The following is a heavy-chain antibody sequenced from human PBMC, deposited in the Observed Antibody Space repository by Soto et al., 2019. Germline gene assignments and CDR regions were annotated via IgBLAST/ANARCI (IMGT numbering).Heavy chain of an antibody. J-gene: IGHJ3*02. V-gene: IGHV4-30-4*01. D-gene: IGHD2-2*02. Sequence: SETLSLTCDVSGGSISSGDYYWSWIRQPPGKGLEWIGYIYYSGSTYYNPSLKSRVTISVDTSKNQFSLKLSSVTAADTAVYYCARGGVASGRGPDIVVVPAAISITAFDIWGQGTMVTVSS. CDR1: GGSISSGDYY. CDR3: ARGGVASGRGPDIVVVPAAISITAFDI. CDR2: IYYSGST.